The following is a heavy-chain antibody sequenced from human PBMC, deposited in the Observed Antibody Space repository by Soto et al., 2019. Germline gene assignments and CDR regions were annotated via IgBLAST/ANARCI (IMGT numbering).Heavy chain of an antibody. CDR2: IRSKAYGGTT. J-gene: IGHJ6*02. V-gene: IGHV3-49*04. Sequence: GGSLRLSXTASGFTFGDYAMSWVRQAPGKGLEWVGFIRSKAYGGTTEYAASVKGRFTISRDDSKSIAYLQMNSLKTEDTAVYYCTRGLLSSGWYKYYYYYGMDVWGQGTTVTVS. D-gene: IGHD6-19*01. CDR3: TRGLLSSGWYKYYYYYGMDV. CDR1: GFTFGDYA.